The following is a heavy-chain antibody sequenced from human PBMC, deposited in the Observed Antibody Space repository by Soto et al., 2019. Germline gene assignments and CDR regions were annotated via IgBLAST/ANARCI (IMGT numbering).Heavy chain of an antibody. Sequence: PSETLSLTCTVSGGSISSYYWSWIRQPPGKGLEWIGYIYYSGSTNYNPSLKSRVTISVDTSKNQFSLKLSSVTAADTAVYYCARQGDYFGFDYWGQGTLVTVSS. CDR2: IYYSGST. CDR3: ARQGDYFGFDY. CDR1: GGSISSYY. D-gene: IGHD4-17*01. J-gene: IGHJ4*02. V-gene: IGHV4-59*08.